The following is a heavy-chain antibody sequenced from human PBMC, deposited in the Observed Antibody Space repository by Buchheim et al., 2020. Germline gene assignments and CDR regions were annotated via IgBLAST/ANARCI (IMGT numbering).Heavy chain of an antibody. CDR2: INPNSGGT. Sequence: QVQLVQSGAEVKKPGASVKVSCKASGYTFTGYYMHWVRQAPGQGLEWMGWINPNSGGTNYAQKFQGWVTMTRDTSISTAYMELSRLRSDDTAVYYCARGGYPGYSSGWYGPESNWFDPWGQGTL. D-gene: IGHD6-19*01. V-gene: IGHV1-2*04. CDR3: ARGGYPGYSSGWYGPESNWFDP. CDR1: GYTFTGYY. J-gene: IGHJ5*02.